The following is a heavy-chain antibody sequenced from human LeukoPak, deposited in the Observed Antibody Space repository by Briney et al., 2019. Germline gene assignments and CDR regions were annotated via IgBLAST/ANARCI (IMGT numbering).Heavy chain of an antibody. CDR3: ARVVVGYYDSSGYSKVWDV. V-gene: IGHV3-48*01. Sequence: GGSLRLSCAASGFTFSSYSMNWVRQAPGKGLEWVSYISSSSSTIYYADSVKGRFTISRDNAKNSLYLQMNSLRAEDTAVYYCARVVVGYYDSSGYSKVWDVWGKGTTVTVSS. CDR2: ISSSSSTI. CDR1: GFTFSSYS. J-gene: IGHJ6*04. D-gene: IGHD3-22*01.